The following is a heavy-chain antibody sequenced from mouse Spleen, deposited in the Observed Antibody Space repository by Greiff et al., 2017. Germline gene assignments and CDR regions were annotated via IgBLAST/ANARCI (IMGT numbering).Heavy chain of an antibody. CDR3: ARGSKGTWFAY. J-gene: IGHJ3*01. CDR2: IDPSDSYT. V-gene: IGHV1-59*01. CDR1: GYTFTSYW. Sequence: QVQLQQPGAELVRPGTSVKLSCKASGYTFTSYWMHWVKQRPGQGLEWIGVIDPSDSYTNYNQKFKGKATLTVDTSSSTAYMQLSSLTSEDSAVYYCARGSKGTWFAYWGQGTLVTVSA. D-gene: IGHD1-3*01.